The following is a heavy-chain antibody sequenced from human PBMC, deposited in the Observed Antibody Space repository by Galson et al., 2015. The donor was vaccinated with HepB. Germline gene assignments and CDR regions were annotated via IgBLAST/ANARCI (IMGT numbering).Heavy chain of an antibody. Sequence: SLRLSCAASGFTFSSYGMHWVRQAPGKGLEWVALISHDGSNQYYADSVKGRFTISRDNSKDTLFLQLNNLRIEDTAVYYCAKRTATTEFDYWGQGALVTVSS. J-gene: IGHJ4*02. CDR2: ISHDGSNQ. CDR1: GFTFSSYG. V-gene: IGHV3-30*18. D-gene: IGHD1-1*01. CDR3: AKRTATTEFDY.